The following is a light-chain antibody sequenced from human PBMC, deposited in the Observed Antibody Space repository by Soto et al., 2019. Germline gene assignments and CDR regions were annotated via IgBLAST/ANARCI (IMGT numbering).Light chain of an antibody. CDR2: GAS. Sequence: IVLTQSPGTLSLSPGERATLSCRASQSLSSSYLVWYQQKPGQAPRLLIYGASTRATGIPARFSGSGSGTEFTLTISSLQSEDFGVYYCQQYKNWPRITFGQGTRLEI. CDR1: QSLSSSY. J-gene: IGKJ5*01. CDR3: QQYKNWPRIT. V-gene: IGKV3-15*01.